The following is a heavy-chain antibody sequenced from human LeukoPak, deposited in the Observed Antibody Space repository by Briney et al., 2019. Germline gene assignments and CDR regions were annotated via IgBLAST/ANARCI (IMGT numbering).Heavy chain of an antibody. CDR1: GGTFSSYA. D-gene: IGHD2-15*01. Sequence: SVKVSCKASGGTFSSYAISWVRQAPGQGLEWMGGIIPIFGTANYAQKFQGRVTITADESTSTAYMELSSLRSEDTAVYYCARDRLLLSGYFDYWGQGTLVTVSS. CDR2: IIPIFGTA. V-gene: IGHV1-69*13. CDR3: ARDRLLLSGYFDY. J-gene: IGHJ4*02.